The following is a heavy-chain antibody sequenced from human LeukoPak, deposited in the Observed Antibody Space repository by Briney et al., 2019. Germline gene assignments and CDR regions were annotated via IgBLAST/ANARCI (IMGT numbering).Heavy chain of an antibody. J-gene: IGHJ4*02. CDR1: GFTFSRYW. V-gene: IGHV3-74*01. CDR3: ARSYGGNRNLDY. CDR2: INTDGNST. Sequence: PGGSLRLSCAASGFTFSRYWMHWVRQASGKGLVWVSRINTDGNSTTYADSVKGRFTISRNNAKNTLFLQMNSLRAEDTAVYYCARSYGGNRNLDYWGQGTLVAVSS. D-gene: IGHD1-14*01.